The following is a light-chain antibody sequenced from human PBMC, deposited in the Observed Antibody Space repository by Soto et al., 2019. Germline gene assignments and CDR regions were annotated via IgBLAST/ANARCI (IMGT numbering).Light chain of an antibody. J-gene: IGKJ4*01. Sequence: DVRMTQSPSSLSAFVGDRVTITCPARQGFAHSLSWFQQKPGKVPKLLIYATSALQSGVPSRFRGSGSGTDFTLTINSLQPEDVGTYYCQKYHSAPLTFGGGTKVDIK. V-gene: IGKV1-27*01. CDR2: ATS. CDR1: QGFAHS. CDR3: QKYHSAPLT.